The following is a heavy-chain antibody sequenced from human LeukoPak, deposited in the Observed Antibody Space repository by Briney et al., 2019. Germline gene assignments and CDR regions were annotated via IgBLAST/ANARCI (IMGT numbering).Heavy chain of an antibody. CDR1: GFTFSNYG. Sequence: GRALRLSCAASGFTFSNYGMHWVRQAPGKGLEWVAVIWYDGSNKYYADSVKGRFTISRDNSKNSLYLQMNSLRAEDTAVYYCVLGGYDSRYLGFDYWGQGTLVTVSS. J-gene: IGHJ4*02. CDR3: VLGGYDSRYLGFDY. CDR2: IWYDGSNK. V-gene: IGHV3-33*01. D-gene: IGHD3-22*01.